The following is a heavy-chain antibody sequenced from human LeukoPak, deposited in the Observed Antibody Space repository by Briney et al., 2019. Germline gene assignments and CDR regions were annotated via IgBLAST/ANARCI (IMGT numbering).Heavy chain of an antibody. CDR1: GGSFSGYY. D-gene: IGHD5-18*01. CDR3: ASQRTHTDMVTPRYYYFDY. V-gene: IGHV4-34*01. CDR2: INHRGST. J-gene: IGHJ4*02. Sequence: SETLSLTCAVYGGSFSGYYWSWIRQPPGKGLEWIGEINHRGSTNYNPSLKSRVTISVDTSKNQFSLTLSSVAAADTAVHYCASQRTHTDMVTPRYYYFDYWGPGTLVTVSS.